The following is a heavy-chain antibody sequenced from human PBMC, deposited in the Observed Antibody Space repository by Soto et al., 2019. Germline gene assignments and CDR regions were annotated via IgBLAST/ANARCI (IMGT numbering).Heavy chain of an antibody. CDR1: GGSISPYY. Sequence: SETLSLTCTVSGGSISPYYWSWIRQPAGKGLEWIGRIYTSGRTNYNPSLKSRLTMSVXXXXXXFXLXLRXXTAADTAMYYCARSGNSGYSPHDHWGQGTLVTVSS. CDR2: IYTSGRT. V-gene: IGHV4-4*07. J-gene: IGHJ4*02. CDR3: ARSGNSGYSPHDH. D-gene: IGHD5-12*01.